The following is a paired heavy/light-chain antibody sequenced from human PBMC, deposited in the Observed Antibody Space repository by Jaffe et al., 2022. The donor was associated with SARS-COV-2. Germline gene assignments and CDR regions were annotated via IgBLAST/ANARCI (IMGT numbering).Heavy chain of an antibody. Sequence: QVQLQQWGAGLLKPSETLSLTCAVYGGSFSGYYWSWIRQPPGKGLEWIGEINHSGSTNYNPSLKSRVTISVDTSKNQFSLKVTSVTAADTAVYYCARYCSSTSCPYYYGMDVWGQGTTVTVSS. CDR1: GGSFSGYY. CDR2: INHSGST. J-gene: IGHJ6*02. V-gene: IGHV4-34*01. D-gene: IGHD2-2*01. CDR3: ARYCSSTSCPYYYGMDV.
Light chain of an antibody. V-gene: IGLV2-14*01. Sequence: QSALTQPASVSGSPGQSITISCTGSSSDVGGYNYVSWYQQHPGKAPKLMIYDVSNRPSGVSNRFSGSKSGNTASLTSSGLQAEDEADYYCSSYTSSSTWVFGGGTKLTVL. CDR2: DVS. CDR3: SSYTSSSTWV. CDR1: SSDVGGYNY. J-gene: IGLJ3*02.